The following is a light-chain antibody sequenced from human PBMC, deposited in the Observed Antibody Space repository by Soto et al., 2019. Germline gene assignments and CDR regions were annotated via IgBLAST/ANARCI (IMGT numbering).Light chain of an antibody. CDR2: EAS. J-gene: IGKJ5*01. Sequence: EIVLTQFPATLSLSRGERATLSCKASQSVSNYVGWYQQKPGQAPRLLISEASDRATGIPARFSGSGSGTDFTLTISSLEPEDFAVYHCQHRGTFGQGTRLEIK. CDR3: QHRGT. CDR1: QSVSNY. V-gene: IGKV3-11*01.